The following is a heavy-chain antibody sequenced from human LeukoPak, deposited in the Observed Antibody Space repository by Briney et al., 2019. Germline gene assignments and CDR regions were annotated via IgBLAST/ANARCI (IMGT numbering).Heavy chain of an antibody. V-gene: IGHV4-4*02. CDR3: ARDTYNWNVDAFDP. CDR1: GGSISSSNW. J-gene: IGHJ5*02. CDR2: INHSGST. Sequence: SETLSLTCAVSGGSISSSNWWSWVRQPPGKGLEWIGEINHSGSTDYNPSLKSRVTISIDKSKNHFSLKLTSVTAADTAIYYCARDTYNWNVDAFDPWGQGTLVTVSS. D-gene: IGHD1-20*01.